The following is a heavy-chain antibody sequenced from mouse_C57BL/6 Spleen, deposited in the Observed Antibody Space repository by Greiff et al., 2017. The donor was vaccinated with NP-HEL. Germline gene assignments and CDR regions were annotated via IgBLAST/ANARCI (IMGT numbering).Heavy chain of an antibody. CDR2: IYPRSGNT. CDR3: ARLDYGSQAWFAY. CDR1: GYTFTSYG. Sequence: QVQLQQSGAELARPGASVKLSCKASGYTFTSYGISWVKQRTGQGLEWIGEIYPRSGNTYYNEKFKGKATLTADKSSSTAYMELRSLTSEDSAVYFCARLDYGSQAWFAYWGQGTLVTVSA. D-gene: IGHD1-1*01. V-gene: IGHV1-81*01. J-gene: IGHJ3*01.